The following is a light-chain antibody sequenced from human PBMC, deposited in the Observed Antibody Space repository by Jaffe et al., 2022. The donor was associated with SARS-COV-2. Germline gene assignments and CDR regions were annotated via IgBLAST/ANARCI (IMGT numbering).Light chain of an antibody. CDR1: QSVSSRY. J-gene: IGKJ1*01. Sequence: EIVLTQSPGTLSLSPGERATLSCRASQSVSSRYSAWYQQKPGQAPRLLIYGASSRATGIPDRFSGSGSGTDFTLTISRLEPEDFAVYYCQQYGSSSWTFGQGTKVEIK. V-gene: IGKV3-20*01. CDR2: GAS. CDR3: QQYGSSSWT.